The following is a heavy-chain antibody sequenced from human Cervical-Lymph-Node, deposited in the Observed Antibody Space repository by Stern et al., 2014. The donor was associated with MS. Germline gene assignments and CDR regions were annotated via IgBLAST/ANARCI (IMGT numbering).Heavy chain of an antibody. J-gene: IGHJ4*02. CDR2: IFPGDSDP. V-gene: IGHV5-51*01. Sequence: VQLVQSGAEVKKPGESLKISCKGSGYNFTSYWIGWVRQMPGKGLEWMGIIFPGDSDPRYSPSFQGQVTISADKSTSTAYLQWSSLKASDTAMYYCARLDCSGGSCYSGDFDYWGQGTLVTVSS. CDR3: ARLDCSGGSCYSGDFDY. CDR1: GYNFTSYW. D-gene: IGHD2-15*01.